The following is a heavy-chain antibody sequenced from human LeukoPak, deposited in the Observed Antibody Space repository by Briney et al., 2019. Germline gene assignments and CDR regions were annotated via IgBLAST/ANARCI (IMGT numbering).Heavy chain of an antibody. CDR1: GETFSSYA. J-gene: IGHJ4*02. D-gene: IGHD3-3*01. CDR3: ATATVMATGDGNDFWGGYLGH. Sequence: ASVKVSCKASGETFSSYAITWVRQAPGQGIEWVGGIIPVYSTANYAQKFQGRVTISTDELMTTAYMDLGSLRSEDAAVYYCATATVMATGDGNDFWGGYLGHWGQGTLVTVSS. V-gene: IGHV1-69*05. CDR2: IIPVYSTA.